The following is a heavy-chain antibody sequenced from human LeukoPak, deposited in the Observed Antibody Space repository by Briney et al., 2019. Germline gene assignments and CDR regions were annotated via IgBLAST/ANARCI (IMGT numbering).Heavy chain of an antibody. J-gene: IGHJ1*01. CDR2: IKHDGSEK. CDR1: GFIFTNYF. D-gene: IGHD3-22*01. Sequence: GGSLRLSCAASGFIFTNYFMSWVRQAPGKGLEWVASIKHDGSEKYYVDSVRGRFTISRDNTMNSLYLQMSSLRAEDTAVYYCAKDPTYYYDSSGYQKYFQYWGQGTLVTVSS. V-gene: IGHV3-7*03. CDR3: AKDPTYYYDSSGYQKYFQY.